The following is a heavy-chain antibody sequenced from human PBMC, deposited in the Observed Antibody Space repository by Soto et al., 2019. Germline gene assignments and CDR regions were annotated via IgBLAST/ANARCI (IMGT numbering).Heavy chain of an antibody. CDR2: INHSGST. CDR1: GGSFSGYY. D-gene: IGHD2-15*01. Sequence: SETLSLTCAVYGGSFSGYYWSWIRQPPGKGLGWIGEINHSGSTNYNPSLKSRVTISVDTSKNQFSLKLSSVTAADTAVYYCASLLRYCSGGSCYYNFDYWGQGTLVTVSS. V-gene: IGHV4-34*01. CDR3: ASLLRYCSGGSCYYNFDY. J-gene: IGHJ4*02.